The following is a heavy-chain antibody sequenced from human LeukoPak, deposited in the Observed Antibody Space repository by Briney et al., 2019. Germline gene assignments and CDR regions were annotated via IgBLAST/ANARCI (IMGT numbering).Heavy chain of an antibody. D-gene: IGHD3-22*01. Sequence: EASVTVSGKASGGTFSSYAISWVRQAPGQGLEWMGGIIPIFGTANYAQKFQGRVTITADESTSTAYMELSSLRSEDTAVYYCARASSGYYYVGRGDFDYWGQGTLVTVSS. CDR3: ARASSGYYYVGRGDFDY. CDR1: GGTFSSYA. V-gene: IGHV1-69*13. J-gene: IGHJ4*02. CDR2: IIPIFGTA.